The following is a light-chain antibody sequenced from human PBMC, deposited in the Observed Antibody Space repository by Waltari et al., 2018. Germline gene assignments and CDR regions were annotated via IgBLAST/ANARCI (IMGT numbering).Light chain of an antibody. CDR3: QQYVSPPET. J-gene: IGKJ1*01. CDR1: QTVRSNY. V-gene: IGKV3-20*01. CDR2: GAS. Sequence: EIVLAQSPDTLSLSPGERATLSCRASQTVRSNYLAWFQQKPGQAPRLLIYGASSRATGIPDRFSGSGSGTDVTLTISRLEPEDFAVYYCQQYVSPPETFGHGTKVEI.